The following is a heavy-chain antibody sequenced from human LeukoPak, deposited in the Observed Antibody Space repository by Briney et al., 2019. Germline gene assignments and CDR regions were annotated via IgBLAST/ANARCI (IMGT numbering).Heavy chain of an antibody. D-gene: IGHD6-19*01. V-gene: IGHV4-34*01. CDR2: INHSGST. CDR1: GGSFSGYY. Sequence: PSETLSLTCAAYGGSFSGYYWSWIRQPPGKGLEWIGEINHSGSTNYNPSLKSRVTISVDTSKNQFSLKLSSVAAADTAVYYCARGRQWLGGGYYFDYWGQGTLVTVSS. J-gene: IGHJ4*02. CDR3: ARGRQWLGGGYYFDY.